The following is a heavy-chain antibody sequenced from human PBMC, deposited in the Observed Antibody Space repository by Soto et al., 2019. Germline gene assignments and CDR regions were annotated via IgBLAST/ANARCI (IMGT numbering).Heavy chain of an antibody. CDR3: AREVRSSSPYYGMDV. CDR1: GFTVSSNY. J-gene: IGHJ6*02. CDR2: IYSGGST. D-gene: IGHD6-6*01. Sequence: EVQLVETGGGLIQPGGSLRLSCAASGFTVSSNYMSWVRQAPGKGLEWVSVIYSGGSTYDADSVKGRFTISRDNSKNTLYLQMHSLRAEDTAVYYCAREVRSSSPYYGMDVWGQGTTVTVSS. V-gene: IGHV3-53*02.